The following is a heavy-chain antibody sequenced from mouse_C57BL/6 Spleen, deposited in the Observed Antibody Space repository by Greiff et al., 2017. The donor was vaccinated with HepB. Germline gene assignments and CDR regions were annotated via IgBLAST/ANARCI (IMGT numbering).Heavy chain of an antibody. CDR1: GYTFTSYW. Sequence: VQLQQPGAELVKPGASVKLSCKASGYTFTSYWMHWVKQRPGQGLEWIGMIHPNSGSTNYNEKFKSKATLTVDKSSSTAYMQLISLTSEDSAVYYCASGITTVVAHWYFDVWGTGTTVTVSS. V-gene: IGHV1-64*01. D-gene: IGHD1-1*01. CDR3: ASGITTVVAHWYFDV. CDR2: IHPNSGST. J-gene: IGHJ1*03.